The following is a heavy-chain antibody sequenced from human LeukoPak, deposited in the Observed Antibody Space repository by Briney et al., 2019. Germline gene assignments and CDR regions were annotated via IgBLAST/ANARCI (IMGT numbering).Heavy chain of an antibody. J-gene: IGHJ4*02. D-gene: IGHD3-10*01. CDR3: ARMRVVRGVILDY. CDR2: IYHSGST. CDR1: GGSISSGNW. V-gene: IGHV4-4*02. Sequence: PSGTLSLTCAVSGGSISSGNWWSWVRQPPGKGLEWIGEIYHSGSTNYNPSLKSRVTISVDKSKNQFSLKLSSVTAADTAVYYCARMRVVRGVILDYWGQGTLVTVSS.